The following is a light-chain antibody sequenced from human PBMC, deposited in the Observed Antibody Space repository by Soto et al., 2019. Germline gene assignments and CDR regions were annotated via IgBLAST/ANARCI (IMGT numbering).Light chain of an antibody. CDR2: DVN. V-gene: IGLV2-8*01. CDR1: SSDVGAYMF. J-gene: IGLJ1*01. Sequence: QSALTQPPSASGSPGQSVTISFTGTSSDVGAYMFVSWYEQHPGKAPKLMIYDVNRRPSGVPDRFSGSKSGNTASLTVSGLQAEDEADYYCVSFAGGTYVFGTGTKVTVL. CDR3: VSFAGGTYV.